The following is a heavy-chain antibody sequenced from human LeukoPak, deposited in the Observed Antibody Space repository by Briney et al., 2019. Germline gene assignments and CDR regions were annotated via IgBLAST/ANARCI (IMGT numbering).Heavy chain of an antibody. Sequence: SETLSLTCTVSGGSISSGSDYWSWIRQPAGEGLEWIGRIYTSGRTNYNPSLKSRVTISVDTSKNQFSLKLSSVTAADTAVYYCARDYYGSGSYAYYYYYMDVWGKGTTVTVSS. CDR2: IYTSGRT. CDR1: GGSISSGSDY. D-gene: IGHD3-10*01. J-gene: IGHJ6*03. V-gene: IGHV4-61*02. CDR3: ARDYYGSGSYAYYYYYMDV.